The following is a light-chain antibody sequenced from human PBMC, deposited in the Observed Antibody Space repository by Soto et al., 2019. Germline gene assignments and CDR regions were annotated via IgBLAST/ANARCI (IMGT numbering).Light chain of an antibody. CDR1: SSDVGGYNY. CDR2: DVS. V-gene: IGLV2-14*03. Sequence: QSVLTQPASVSGSPGQSITISCTGTSSDVGGYNYVSWYQHHPGKVPQLMIYDVSKRPSGVSNRFSGSKSGNTASLTISGLQAEDEADYYCYSYTSSNTYLFGTGTKVTVL. CDR3: YSYTSSNTYL. J-gene: IGLJ1*01.